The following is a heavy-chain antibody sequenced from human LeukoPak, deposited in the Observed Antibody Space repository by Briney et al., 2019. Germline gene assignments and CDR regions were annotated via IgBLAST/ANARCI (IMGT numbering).Heavy chain of an antibody. CDR3: TTGFDYGDYNMVS. D-gene: IGHD4-17*01. CDR1: GFIFSGSA. Sequence: RPGGSLRLSCAASGFIFSGSAVHWVRQASGKGLEWIGRIRSKANNYATAYADSLKGRFTVSRDDSKNTAYLQMNSLKTEDTAVYYCTTGFDYGDYNMVSWGQGTLVTVSS. CDR2: IRSKANNYAT. J-gene: IGHJ5*02. V-gene: IGHV3-73*01.